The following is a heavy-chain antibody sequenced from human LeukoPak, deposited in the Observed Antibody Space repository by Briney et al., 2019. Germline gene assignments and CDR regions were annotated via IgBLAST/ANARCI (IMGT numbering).Heavy chain of an antibody. CDR2: IYYSGST. Sequence: SETLSLTCTVSGGSISSYYWSWIRQPPGKGLEWIGYIYYSGSTNYNPSLKSRVTISVDTSKNQFSLKLSSVTAADTAVYYCARMVVGATPQLFDYWGQGPLVTVSS. V-gene: IGHV4-59*01. J-gene: IGHJ4*02. D-gene: IGHD1-26*01. CDR1: GGSISSYY. CDR3: ARMVVGATPQLFDY.